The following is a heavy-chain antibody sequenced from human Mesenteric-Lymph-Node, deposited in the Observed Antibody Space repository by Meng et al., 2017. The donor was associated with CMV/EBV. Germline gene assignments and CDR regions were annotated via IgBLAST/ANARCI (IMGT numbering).Heavy chain of an antibody. D-gene: IGHD3-3*01. J-gene: IGHJ6*02. Sequence: GESLKISCAASGFTFSSYGMHWVRQAPGKGLEWVAFIRYDGSNKYYADSVKGRFTISRDNSKNTLYLQMNSLRAEDTAVYYCAAQCYYDFWSGYYYYGMDVWGQGTTVTVSS. CDR2: IRYDGSNK. V-gene: IGHV3-30*02. CDR3: AAQCYYDFWSGYYYYGMDV. CDR1: GFTFSSYG.